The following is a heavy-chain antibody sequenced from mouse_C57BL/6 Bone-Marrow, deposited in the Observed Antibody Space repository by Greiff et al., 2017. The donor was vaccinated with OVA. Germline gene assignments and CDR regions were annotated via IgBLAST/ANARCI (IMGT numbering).Heavy chain of an antibody. CDR1: GYTFTSYG. CDR2: IYPRSGNT. CDR3: ARRDYDWYFDV. D-gene: IGHD2-4*01. Sequence: VQLQESGAELARPGASVKLSCKASGYTFTSYGISWVKQRTGQGLEWIGEIYPRSGNTSYNEKFKGKATLTAAKSSHTANMELRSLTSEDSAVYFCARRDYDWYFDVWGTGTTVTVSS. J-gene: IGHJ1*03. V-gene: IGHV1-81*01.